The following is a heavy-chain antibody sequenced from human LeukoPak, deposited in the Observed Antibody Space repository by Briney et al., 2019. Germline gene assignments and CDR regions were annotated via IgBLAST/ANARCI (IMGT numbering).Heavy chain of an antibody. CDR2: ISFSGST. V-gene: IGHV4-39*07. D-gene: IGHD6-19*01. CDR3: VRDRGQWLVDN. Sequence: SETLSLTCTVSGGSITSSNYYWGWIRQPPGKGLEWMGSISFSGSTSYNPSLKSRVTISRDTSKNQFSLNLSSLTAADTAVYYCVRDRGQWLVDNWGQGTLVTVSS. J-gene: IGHJ4*02. CDR1: GGSITSSNYY.